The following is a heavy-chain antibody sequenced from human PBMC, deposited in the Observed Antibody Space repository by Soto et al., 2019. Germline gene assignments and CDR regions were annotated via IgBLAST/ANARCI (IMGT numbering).Heavy chain of an antibody. J-gene: IGHJ6*02. Sequence: SLTCAVYGGSFSGYYWSWIRQPPGKGLEWIGEINHSGSTNYNPSLKSRVTISVDTSKNQFSLKLSSVTAADTAVYYCARGRSRVLRFLEWLPPPYGMDVWGQGTTVTAP. CDR3: ARGRSRVLRFLEWLPPPYGMDV. CDR2: INHSGST. V-gene: IGHV4-34*01. CDR1: GGSFSGYY. D-gene: IGHD3-3*01.